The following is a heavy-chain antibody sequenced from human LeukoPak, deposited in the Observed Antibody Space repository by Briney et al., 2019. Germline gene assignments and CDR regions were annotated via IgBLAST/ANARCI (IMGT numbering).Heavy chain of an antibody. CDR3: AKKFTGTTVISGDYFDY. CDR2: MSSDGSKK. V-gene: IGHV3-30-3*02. CDR1: GFTFSRYA. Sequence: GGSLRLSCAASGFTFSRYAMHWVRQAPGMGLEWVAVMSSDGSKKYYADSVKGRFTISRDNSKNTLYLQMNSLRAEDTAEYYCAKKFTGTTVISGDYFDYWGQGTLVTVSS. J-gene: IGHJ4*02. D-gene: IGHD4-17*01.